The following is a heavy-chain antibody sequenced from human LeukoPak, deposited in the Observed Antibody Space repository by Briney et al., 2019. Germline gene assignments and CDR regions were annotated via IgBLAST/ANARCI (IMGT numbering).Heavy chain of an antibody. D-gene: IGHD1-14*01. CDR1: GFTFSTYT. CDR2: ISSDSTYI. V-gene: IGHV3-21*01. Sequence: NPGGSLRLSCASSGFTFSTYTMNWVRQAPGKGLEWVSSISSDSTYIYYADSVKGRFTISRDNAKNSLYLQMNSLRAEDTAVYYCALTGKVTVGIGYWGQGTLVTVSS. CDR3: ALTGKVTVGIGY. J-gene: IGHJ4*02.